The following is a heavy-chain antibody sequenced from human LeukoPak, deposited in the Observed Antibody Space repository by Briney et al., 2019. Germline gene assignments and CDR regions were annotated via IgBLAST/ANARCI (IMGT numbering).Heavy chain of an antibody. CDR2: ISAYNGNT. J-gene: IGHJ6*02. CDR3: ARMKATAMGPIYYYYYGMDV. Sequence: ASVKVSCKASGYTFTSYGISWVRQAPGQGLEWMGWISAYNGNTNYAQKLQGRVTMTTDTSTSTAYMELRSLRSGDTAVYYCARMKATAMGPIYYYYYGMDVWGQGTTVTVSS. V-gene: IGHV1-18*01. D-gene: IGHD5-12*01. CDR1: GYTFTSYG.